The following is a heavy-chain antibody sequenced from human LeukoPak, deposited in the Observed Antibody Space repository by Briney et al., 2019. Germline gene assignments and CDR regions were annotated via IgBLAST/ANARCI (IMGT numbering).Heavy chain of an antibody. Sequence: PGGSLRLSCAASGVTFSSYSMNWVRQAPGKGLEWVSSITTSSSYIYYADSVKGRFTISRDNAKNSLYLQMNSLRAEDTAVYYCARGGSGWYHWFDPWGQGTLVTVSS. CDR1: GVTFSSYS. CDR2: ITTSSSYI. D-gene: IGHD6-19*01. CDR3: ARGGSGWYHWFDP. J-gene: IGHJ5*02. V-gene: IGHV3-21*01.